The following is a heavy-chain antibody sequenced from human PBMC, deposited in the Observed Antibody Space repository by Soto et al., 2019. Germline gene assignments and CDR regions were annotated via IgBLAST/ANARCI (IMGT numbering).Heavy chain of an antibody. V-gene: IGHV3-23*01. J-gene: IGHJ4*02. D-gene: IGHD1-1*01. CDR2: VSGGSGVT. Sequence: EVQLLESGGGLVQPGGSLRLSCAVSGFSFSTYGVTWVRQAPGKGLEWVSGVSGGSGVTHYADSVQGRFTITGDNSKTTVYLHMNSMRGEDTAVYYCANWNGYGDYWGQGTLVTVSS. CDR1: GFSFSTYG. CDR3: ANWNGYGDY.